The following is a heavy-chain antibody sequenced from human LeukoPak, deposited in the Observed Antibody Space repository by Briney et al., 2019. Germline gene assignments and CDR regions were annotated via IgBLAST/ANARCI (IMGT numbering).Heavy chain of an antibody. V-gene: IGHV1-69*13. CDR2: IIPIFGTA. D-gene: IGHD5-18*01. CDR1: GGTFSSYA. J-gene: IGHJ5*02. CDR3: ARRGYSYGLVGYWFDP. Sequence: SVKVSCKASGGTFSSYAISRVRQAPGQGLEWMGGIIPIFGTANYAQKFQGRVTITADESTSTAYMELSSLRSEDTAVYYCARRGYSYGLVGYWFDPWGQGTLVTVSS.